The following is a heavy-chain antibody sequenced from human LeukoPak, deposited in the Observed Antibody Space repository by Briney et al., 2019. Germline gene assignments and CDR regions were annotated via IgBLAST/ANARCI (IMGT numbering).Heavy chain of an antibody. CDR1: GVSISSSSYY. V-gene: IGHV4-39*01. CDR3: ARPPTYCGGDCYWRFQH. J-gene: IGHJ1*01. CDR2: IYYSGST. D-gene: IGHD2-21*02. Sequence: SETLSLTCTVSGVSISSSSYYWGWIRQPPGKGLEWIGRIYYSGSTYYNPSLKSRVTISVDTSKNQFSLKLSSVTAADTAVYYCARPPTYCGGDCYWRFQHWGQGTLVTVSS.